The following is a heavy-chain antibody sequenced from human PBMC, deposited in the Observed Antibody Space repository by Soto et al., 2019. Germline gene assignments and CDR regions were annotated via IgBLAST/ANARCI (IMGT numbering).Heavy chain of an antibody. Sequence: QVQLVQSGAEVKKPGSSVKVSCKASGGTFSSYAISWVRQAPGQGLEWMGGIIPIFGTANYAQKFQGRVTITADESTSTAYMELSSLRSDDTAVYYFARAGALTYDFWSCYPNPYGMDVWGQGTTVTVSS. CDR1: GGTFSSYA. V-gene: IGHV1-69*01. CDR3: ARAGALTYDFWSCYPNPYGMDV. CDR2: IIPIFGTA. J-gene: IGHJ6*02. D-gene: IGHD3-3*01.